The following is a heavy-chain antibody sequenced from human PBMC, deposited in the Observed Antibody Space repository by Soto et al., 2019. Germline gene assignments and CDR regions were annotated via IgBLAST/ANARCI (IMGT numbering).Heavy chain of an antibody. J-gene: IGHJ4*02. CDR2: IYPGDSDT. V-gene: IGHV5-51*01. D-gene: IGHD2-21*02. CDR3: ARKTAYCGGDCYKYYFDY. Sequence: PGESLKISCKGSGYSFTSYWIGWVRQMPGKGLEWMGIIYPGDSDTRYSPSFQGQVTISADKSISTAYLQWSSLKASDTAMYYCARKTAYCGGDCYKYYFDYWGQGTLVTVSS. CDR1: GYSFTSYW.